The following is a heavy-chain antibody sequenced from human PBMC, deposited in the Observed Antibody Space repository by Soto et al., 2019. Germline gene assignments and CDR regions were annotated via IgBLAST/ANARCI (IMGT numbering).Heavy chain of an antibody. CDR3: AKAHSSSSGWFDP. V-gene: IGHV3-30*18. CDR1: GFTFSSYG. D-gene: IGHD6-6*01. Sequence: QVQLVESGGGVVQPGRSLRLSCAASGFTFSSYGMHWVRQAPGKGLEWVAVISYDGSNKYYADSVKGRFTISRDNSKNTLYLQMNSLRAEDTAVYYCAKAHSSSSGWFDPWGQGTLVTASS. J-gene: IGHJ5*02. CDR2: ISYDGSNK.